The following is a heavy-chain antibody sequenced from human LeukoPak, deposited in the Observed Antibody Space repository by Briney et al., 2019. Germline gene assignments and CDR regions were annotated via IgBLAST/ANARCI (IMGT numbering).Heavy chain of an antibody. V-gene: IGHV3-9*01. CDR1: GFTFSSYA. Sequence: GGSLRLSCAASGFTFSSYAMHWVRQAPGKGLEWVSGISWNSGSIGYADSVKGRFTISRDNAKNSLYLQMNSLRAEDTALYYCAKGGYWGQGTLVTVSS. J-gene: IGHJ4*02. CDR2: ISWNSGSI. CDR3: AKGGY.